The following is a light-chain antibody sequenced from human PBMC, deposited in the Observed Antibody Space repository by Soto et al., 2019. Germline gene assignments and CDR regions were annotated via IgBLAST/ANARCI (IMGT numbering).Light chain of an antibody. CDR1: SSDVGGYNY. J-gene: IGLJ3*02. CDR2: DVS. CDR3: SSYTSSSPWV. Sequence: QSALTQPASVSGSPGQSITISCTGTSSDVGGYNYVSWYQQNPGKAPKLMIYDVSNRPSGASNRFSGSKAGNTASLTISGLQAEDEADYYCSSYTSSSPWVFGGGTKVTVL. V-gene: IGLV2-14*01.